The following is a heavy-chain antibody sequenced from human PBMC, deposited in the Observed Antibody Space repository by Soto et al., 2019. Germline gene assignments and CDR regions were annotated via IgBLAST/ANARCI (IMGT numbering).Heavy chain of an antibody. Sequence: SETLSLTCTVSAGSITTSYWSWIRQPLGKALEWIGYISYRGSTNYNPSLKSRLTISIDTSKSQISLKLTSMTTADTAVYYCASSGIVGREVNTWFDPWGQGTLVTSPQ. CDR3: ASSGIVGREVNTWFDP. CDR2: ISYRGST. CDR1: AGSITTSY. J-gene: IGHJ5*02. D-gene: IGHD3-22*01. V-gene: IGHV4-59*01.